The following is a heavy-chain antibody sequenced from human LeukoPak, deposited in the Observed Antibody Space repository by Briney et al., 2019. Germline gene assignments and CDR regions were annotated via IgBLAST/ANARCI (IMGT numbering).Heavy chain of an antibody. V-gene: IGHV3-48*02. CDR1: GFTFSGYS. D-gene: IGHD2/OR15-2a*01. Sequence: GGSLRLSCAASGFTFSGYSMNWVRQAPGKGLEWVSYISGSRSTIYYADSVKGRFTISRDNAKNSLYPQMNSLRDEDTAIYYCARVTLGSTRGFDYWGQGTLVTVSS. CDR3: ARVTLGSTRGFDY. J-gene: IGHJ4*02. CDR2: ISGSRSTI.